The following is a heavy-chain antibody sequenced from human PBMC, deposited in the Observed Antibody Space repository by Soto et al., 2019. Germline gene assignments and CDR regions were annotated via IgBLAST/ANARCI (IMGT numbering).Heavy chain of an antibody. CDR3: GRIAGSTRGPWFDP. J-gene: IGHJ5*02. CDR2: INYSGTT. D-gene: IGHD2-8*01. Sequence: SETLSLTCVVSGYSISSSNWWGWSRQPPGKGLEWIGYINYSGTTYSNPSLKSRVTMSVDTSRNQFSLDLSSVTAVDTAVYYCGRIAGSTRGPWFDPWGQGHLVTVSS. CDR1: GYSISSSNW. V-gene: IGHV4-28*01.